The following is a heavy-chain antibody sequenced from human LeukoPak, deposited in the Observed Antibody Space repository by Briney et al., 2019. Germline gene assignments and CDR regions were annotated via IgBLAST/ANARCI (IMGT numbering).Heavy chain of an antibody. J-gene: IGHJ4*02. CDR3: AREGPRGCVLGY. Sequence: GGSLRLSCAASGFTFGSYWMSWVRQAPGKGLEWVANINQDATEKYFMDSVKGRFSISRDNAKKSLYLRMNSLRNEDRGVYYCAREGPRGCVLGYWGQGTLVTVSP. D-gene: IGHD6-19*01. CDR2: INQDATEK. V-gene: IGHV3-7*01. CDR1: GFTFGSYW.